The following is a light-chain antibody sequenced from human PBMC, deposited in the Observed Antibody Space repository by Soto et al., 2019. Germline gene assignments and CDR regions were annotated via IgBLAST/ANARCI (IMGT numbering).Light chain of an antibody. CDR2: DAS. V-gene: IGKV1-33*01. CDR1: RDIADS. CDR3: QQYDDPFT. Sequence: DTQMTQSPSSLSASVGDTVTITCQASRDIADSLNWYQQRAGQAPKVLIYDASNLQSGVPARFSGSGTGTSFILTINSLQPEDVATYYCQQYDDPFTFGGGTKVEIK. J-gene: IGKJ4*01.